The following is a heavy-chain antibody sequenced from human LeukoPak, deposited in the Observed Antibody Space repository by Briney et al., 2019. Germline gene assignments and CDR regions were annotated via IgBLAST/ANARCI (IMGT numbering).Heavy chain of an antibody. J-gene: IGHJ4*02. V-gene: IGHV5-51*01. CDR2: INPGDTNI. D-gene: IGHD1-1*01. Sequence: GESLKISCKASVESFTNYWIGCGRQMPGKGLEWVAMINPGDTNIAYSPPFQGQVTISADRSITTAYLQWSSLKASDTAMYYCARAWREERDEDFWGQGTLVTVSS. CDR1: VESFTNYW. CDR3: ARAWREERDEDF.